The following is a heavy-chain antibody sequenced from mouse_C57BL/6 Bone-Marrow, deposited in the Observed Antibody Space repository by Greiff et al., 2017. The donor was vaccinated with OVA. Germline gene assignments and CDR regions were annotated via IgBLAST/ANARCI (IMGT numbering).Heavy chain of an antibody. CDR3: ARVTTVVALYYYAMDY. CDR1: GFTFSSYA. V-gene: IGHV5-4*03. CDR2: ISDGGSYT. J-gene: IGHJ4*01. D-gene: IGHD1-1*01. Sequence: EVKLEESGGGLVKPGGSLQLSCAASGFTFSSYAMSWVRQTPEKRLEWVATISDGGSYTYYPDNVKGRFTISRDNAKNNLYLQMSHLKSEDTAMYYCARVTTVVALYYYAMDYWGQGTSVTVSS.